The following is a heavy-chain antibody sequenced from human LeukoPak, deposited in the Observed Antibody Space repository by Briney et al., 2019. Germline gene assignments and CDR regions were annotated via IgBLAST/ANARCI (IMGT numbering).Heavy chain of an antibody. CDR2: ITSNGAYT. Sequence: GWSLRLSCAASGFTFSNYTIHWVRQAPGKRLQSVSAITSNGAYTHYADSVKGRFTISRDNSRNAVFLQMGGLRMKDMAVYYCAGVKMGATVSDYYYYMDVWGKGTTVTVSS. D-gene: IGHD1-26*01. V-gene: IGHV3-64*02. CDR3: AGVKMGATVSDYYYYMDV. J-gene: IGHJ6*03. CDR1: GFTFSNYT.